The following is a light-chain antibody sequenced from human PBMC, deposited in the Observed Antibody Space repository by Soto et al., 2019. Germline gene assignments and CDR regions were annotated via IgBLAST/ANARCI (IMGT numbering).Light chain of an antibody. CDR1: QSVSSY. Sequence: IVITQLPSTLAVSPGKRATLSCRASQSVSSYLAWYQQRPGQAPRLLIYDASGRATGIPARFSGSGSGTDFTLSISSLEPEDFAVYYCQQRSNWPWTFGQGTKADI. V-gene: IGKV3-11*01. CDR3: QQRSNWPWT. J-gene: IGKJ1*01. CDR2: DAS.